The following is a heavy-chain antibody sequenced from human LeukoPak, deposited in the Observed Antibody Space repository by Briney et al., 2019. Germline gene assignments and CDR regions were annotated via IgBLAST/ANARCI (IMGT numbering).Heavy chain of an antibody. Sequence: PGGSLRLTCAASGFTFISYAMNWVRQAPGKGLQWVSGISGSGGRTYYADSVKGRFTISRDNSKNMLYLQMNSLRAEDTAVYYCAKPSITDAYFDYWGQDTMVTVSS. J-gene: IGHJ4*02. CDR3: AKPSITDAYFDY. V-gene: IGHV3-23*01. CDR2: ISGSGGRT. CDR1: GFTFISYA. D-gene: IGHD3-10*01.